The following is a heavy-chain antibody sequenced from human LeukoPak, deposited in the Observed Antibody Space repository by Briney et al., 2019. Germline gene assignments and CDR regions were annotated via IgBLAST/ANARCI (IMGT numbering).Heavy chain of an antibody. CDR1: GITFSGYW. Sequence: GGSLRLSCPVSGITFSGYWVHWVRQAPGKGLVWVSRIRSDWTTTTYADFVEGRFTISRDDAKNTVYLQMNSLRVEDTAVYYCAKDKYFDWLLPLDYWGQGTLVTVSS. J-gene: IGHJ4*02. D-gene: IGHD3-9*01. CDR2: IRSDWTTT. V-gene: IGHV3-74*01. CDR3: AKDKYFDWLLPLDY.